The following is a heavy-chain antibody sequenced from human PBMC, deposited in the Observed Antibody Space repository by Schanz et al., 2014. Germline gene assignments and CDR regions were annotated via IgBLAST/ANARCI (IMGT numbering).Heavy chain of an antibody. J-gene: IGHJ3*02. CDR1: GYIFGSHG. CDR2: INAHTGNT. V-gene: IGHV1-18*01. CDR3: ARVHIAAYHYNSPGAFDI. Sequence: QGQLVQSGAEVKRPGASVRVSCKASGYIFGSHGMTWVRQAPGQGPELMGWINAHTGNTQYAQKLQGRVNMTRNTVTTTVHLELTRLRTDDTVIYYCARVHIAAYHYNSPGAFDIWGQGTRVTVSS. D-gene: IGHD3-10*01.